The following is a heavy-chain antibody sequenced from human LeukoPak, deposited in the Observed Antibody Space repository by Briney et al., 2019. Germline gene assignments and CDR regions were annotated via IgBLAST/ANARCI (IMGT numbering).Heavy chain of an antibody. V-gene: IGHV3-48*01. J-gene: IGHJ4*02. CDR2: ISSSSRTI. CDR3: ARDYADYVGYFFFDY. Sequence: GGSLRLSCAASGFTFSTYSMHWVRQAPGKGLEWLSYISSSSRTIYYGESVKGRFTISRDNAKNSLYLQMNSLRAEDTAVYYCARDYADYVGYFFFDYWGQGTLVTVSS. CDR1: GFTFSTYS. D-gene: IGHD4-17*01.